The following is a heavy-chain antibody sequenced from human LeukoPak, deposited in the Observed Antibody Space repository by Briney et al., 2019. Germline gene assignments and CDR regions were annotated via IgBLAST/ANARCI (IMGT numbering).Heavy chain of an antibody. CDR2: ISGSGGST. CDR1: GFTFSSYA. V-gene: IGHV3-23*01. D-gene: IGHD2-2*01. CDR3: AKRRISRPAAPAYYGMDV. J-gene: IGHJ6*02. Sequence: GGSLRLSCAASGFTFSSYAMSWVRQAPGKGLEWVSAISGSGGSTYYADSVKGRFTISRDNSKNTLYLQMNSLRAEDTAVYYSAKRRISRPAAPAYYGMDVWGQGTTVTVSS.